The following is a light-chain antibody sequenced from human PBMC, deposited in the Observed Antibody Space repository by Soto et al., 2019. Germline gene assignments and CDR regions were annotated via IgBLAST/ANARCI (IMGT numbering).Light chain of an antibody. Sequence: DIQMTQSPSTLSASVGDRVTITCRASQSINSNLAWYQQKPAKAPKLLIYDASSLESGGPSRFSGSGSGTEFTLTISSLQPDDFATYYCQQYNIYPWTFGQGTKVEIK. V-gene: IGKV1-5*01. CDR2: DAS. CDR3: QQYNIYPWT. CDR1: QSINSN. J-gene: IGKJ1*01.